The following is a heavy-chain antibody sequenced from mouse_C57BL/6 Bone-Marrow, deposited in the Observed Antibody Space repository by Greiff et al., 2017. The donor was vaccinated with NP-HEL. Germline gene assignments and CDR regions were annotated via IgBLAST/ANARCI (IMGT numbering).Heavy chain of an antibody. J-gene: IGHJ1*03. CDR2: IWWDDDK. Sequence: VKLVESGPGILQPSQTLSLTCSFSGFSLSTFGMGVGWIRQPSGKGLEWLAHIWWDDDKYYNPALKSRLTISKDTSKNQVFLKIANVDTADTATYYCARTYYYGSSYWYFDVWGTGTTVTVSS. V-gene: IGHV8-8*01. CDR3: ARTYYYGSSYWYFDV. D-gene: IGHD1-1*01. CDR1: GFSLSTFGMG.